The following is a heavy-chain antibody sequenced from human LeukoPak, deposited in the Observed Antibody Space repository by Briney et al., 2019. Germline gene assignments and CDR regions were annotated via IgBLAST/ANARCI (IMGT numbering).Heavy chain of an antibody. CDR1: GFTLSSYW. V-gene: IGHV3-7*03. CDR2: IKQDGSEK. CDR3: ARKAYGLDV. Sequence: PGGSLRLSCAPSGFTLSSYWMSWVRQAPGKGLEWVANIKQDGSEKYYVDSVKGRFTISRDNAKNSLYLQMNSLRAEDTAVYYCARKAYGLDVWGKGTTVTVSS. J-gene: IGHJ6*04.